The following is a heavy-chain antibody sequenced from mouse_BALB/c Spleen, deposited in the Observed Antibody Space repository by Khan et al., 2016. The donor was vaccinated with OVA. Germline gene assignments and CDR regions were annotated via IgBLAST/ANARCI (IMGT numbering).Heavy chain of an antibody. Sequence: QIQLVQSGPELKKPGATVKISCKASGYTFTNYGMNWVKQAPGKGLKWMGWINTYTGEPTYTDDFKGRFAFSLETSASTAYLQINNLKIEDMATYSCARGARYWYFDVWGAGTTVTVSS. V-gene: IGHV9-1*02. CDR3: ARGARYWYFDV. CDR2: INTYTGEP. J-gene: IGHJ1*01. CDR1: GYTFTNYG.